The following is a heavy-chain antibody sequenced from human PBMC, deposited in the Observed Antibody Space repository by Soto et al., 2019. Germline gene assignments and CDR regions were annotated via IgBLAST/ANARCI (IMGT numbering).Heavy chain of an antibody. D-gene: IGHD1-1*01. CDR2: IYPGDSDT. J-gene: IGHJ6*03. Sequence: LGESLNISCKGSGYSFTSYWIGSVRQMPGKGLEWMGIIYPGDSDTRYSPSFQGQVTISADKSISTAYLQWSSLTASDSAMYYCARQGTGTTLYYFYYMDEWGKGTTVTVAS. V-gene: IGHV5-51*01. CDR3: ARQGTGTTLYYFYYMDE. CDR1: GYSFTSYW.